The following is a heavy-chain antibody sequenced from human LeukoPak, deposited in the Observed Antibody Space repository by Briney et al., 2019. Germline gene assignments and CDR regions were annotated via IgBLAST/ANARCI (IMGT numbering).Heavy chain of an antibody. CDR2: ISDNGGST. V-gene: IGHV3-64*01. D-gene: IGHD6-6*01. CDR3: ARGVGSSLPYYYYMDV. Sequence: PGGSLRLSCAASGFPFSSCTLHWVRQAPGKGLEYVSVISDNGGSTNYASSVKGRFTISRDNSKNTLYLQMDSLRVEDMAVYYCARGVGSSLPYYYYMDVWGKGTTVTVSS. CDR1: GFPFSSCT. J-gene: IGHJ6*03.